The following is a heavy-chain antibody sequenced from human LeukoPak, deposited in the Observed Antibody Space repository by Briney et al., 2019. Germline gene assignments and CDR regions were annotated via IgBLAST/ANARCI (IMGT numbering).Heavy chain of an antibody. D-gene: IGHD1-26*01. Sequence: GGSLRLSCVASAFTFSDYSMNWVRQAPGKGLEWISYISGRSSTIYYADSVRGRFTISRDNAKNSMYLQMNSLRAEDTAVYYCARDRLTSGSYFFDHWGQGTLVTVSS. CDR1: AFTFSDYS. V-gene: IGHV3-48*01. CDR2: ISGRSSTI. CDR3: ARDRLTSGSYFFDH. J-gene: IGHJ4*02.